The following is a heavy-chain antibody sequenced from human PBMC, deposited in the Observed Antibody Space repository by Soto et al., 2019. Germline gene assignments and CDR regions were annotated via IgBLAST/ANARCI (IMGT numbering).Heavy chain of an antibody. V-gene: IGHV4-59*11. J-gene: IGHJ4*02. CDR3: ARESKDGYNNGGLDF. CDR2: IFYTGST. D-gene: IGHD4-4*01. Sequence: SETLSLTCTVSGGSFINHYWNWIRQPPGKGLEWIGYIFYTGSTSYNPSLKSRVTTSVDTSKNLFSLRLSSVTAADTAVYYCARESKDGYNNGGLDFWGRGTLVTVSS. CDR1: GGSFINHY.